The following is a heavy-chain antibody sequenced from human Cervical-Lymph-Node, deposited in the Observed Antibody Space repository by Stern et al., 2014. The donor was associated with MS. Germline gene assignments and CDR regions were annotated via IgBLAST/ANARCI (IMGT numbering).Heavy chain of an antibody. Sequence: DQLVESGGGVVQPGRSLRLSCAASGFTFSSYGIHWVLQAPGKGLEWVAVIWYDGSNKYYADSVKGRFTISRDNSKNTLYLQMNSLRVEDTAVYYCAREGGNTAEYFQHWGQGTLVTVSS. CDR2: IWYDGSNK. CDR1: GFTFSSYG. CDR3: AREGGNTAEYFQH. D-gene: IGHD4-23*01. V-gene: IGHV3-33*01. J-gene: IGHJ1*01.